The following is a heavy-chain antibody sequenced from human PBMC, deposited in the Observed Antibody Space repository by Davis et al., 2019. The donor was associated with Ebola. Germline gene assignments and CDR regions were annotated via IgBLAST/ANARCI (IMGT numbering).Heavy chain of an antibody. V-gene: IGHV3-23*01. CDR1: LFMFEIYP. Sequence: GESLKISCAASLFMFEIYPMTWVRQAPGKGLEWISYMSGSGDTIRYADSVKGRFTISRDNSNKILFLQMNSLSVDDTAVYYCLKGGWGSTYDYWGQGTLVTVSS. D-gene: IGHD3-16*01. J-gene: IGHJ4*02. CDR3: LKGGWGSTYDY. CDR2: MSGSGDTI.